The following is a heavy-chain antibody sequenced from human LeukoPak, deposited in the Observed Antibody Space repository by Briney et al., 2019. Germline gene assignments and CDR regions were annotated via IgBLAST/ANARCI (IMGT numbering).Heavy chain of an antibody. CDR1: GGSFSGYY. D-gene: IGHD2-2*01. CDR2: INHSGST. CDR3: ARLGYCSSTSCYEYYMDV. Sequence: SETLSLTCAVYGGSFSGYYWSWIRQPPGKGLEWIGEINHSGSTNYNPSLKSRVTISVDTSKNQFSLKLSSVTAADTAVYYCARLGYCSSTSCYEYYMDVWGKGTTVTISS. J-gene: IGHJ6*03. V-gene: IGHV4-34*01.